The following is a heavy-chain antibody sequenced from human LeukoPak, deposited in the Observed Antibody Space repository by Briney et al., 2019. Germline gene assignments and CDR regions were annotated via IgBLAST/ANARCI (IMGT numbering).Heavy chain of an antibody. CDR2: IYYSGST. V-gene: IGHV4-39*01. CDR1: GGSISSSSYY. CDR3: ATGSYSSGWYGPFYYYYMDV. Sequence: SETLSLTCTVSGGSISSSSYYWGWIRQPPGKGLEWIGSIYYSGSTYYNPSLKSRVTISVETSKNQFSLKLSSVTAADTAVYYCATGSYSSGWYGPFYYYYMDVWGKGTTVTVSS. D-gene: IGHD6-19*01. J-gene: IGHJ6*03.